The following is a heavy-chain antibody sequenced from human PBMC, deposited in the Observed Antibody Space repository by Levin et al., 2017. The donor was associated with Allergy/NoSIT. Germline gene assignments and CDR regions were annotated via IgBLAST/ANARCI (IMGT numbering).Heavy chain of an antibody. V-gene: IGHV4-59*11. CDR1: GDSISSHH. CDR3: ARDQGSGGWYRWIDS. Sequence: SQTLSLTCSVSGDSISSHHWNWLRQPPGKELEWIGCLYYSGSTKYNPSLKSRVTISVDATKNQFSLKLSSVTAADTAVDYCARDQGSGGWYRWIDSWGQGTLVTVSS. J-gene: IGHJ5*01. D-gene: IGHD2-15*01. CDR2: LYYSGST.